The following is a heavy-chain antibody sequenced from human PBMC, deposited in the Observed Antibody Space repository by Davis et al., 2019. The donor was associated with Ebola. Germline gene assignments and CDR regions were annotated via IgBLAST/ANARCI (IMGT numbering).Heavy chain of an antibody. J-gene: IGHJ6*04. CDR3: ARQGDNWNHYGMDV. V-gene: IGHV4-39*01. CDR2: IYYSGST. D-gene: IGHD1-20*01. CDR1: GGSISSSSYY. Sequence: MPGGSLRLSCTVSGGSISSSSYYWGWIRQPPGKGLEWIGSIYYSGSTYYNPSLKSRVTISVDTSKNQFSLKLSSVTAADTAVYYCARQGDNWNHYGMDVWGKGTTVTVSS.